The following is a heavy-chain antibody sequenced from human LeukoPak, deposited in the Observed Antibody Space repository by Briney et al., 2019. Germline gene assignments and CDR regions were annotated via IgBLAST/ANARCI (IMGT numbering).Heavy chain of an antibody. Sequence: TSETLSPTCTVSGGSISSYYWTWIRQPPGKGLEWIGYIYYSGSTNYNPSLKSRVTISVDTSKNQFSLKLTSVTAADTAVYYCAKEISMTVGGGAFDIWGQGTMVTVSS. CDR1: GGSISSYY. V-gene: IGHV4-59*01. CDR3: AKEISMTVGGGAFDI. D-gene: IGHD3-22*01. J-gene: IGHJ3*02. CDR2: IYYSGST.